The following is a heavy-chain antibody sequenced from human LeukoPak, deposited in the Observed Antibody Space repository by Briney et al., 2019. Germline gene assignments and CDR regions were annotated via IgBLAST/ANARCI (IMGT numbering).Heavy chain of an antibody. V-gene: IGHV2-5*01. CDR3: AHGTAVADEGPLVDY. CDR1: GGSISNNNY. J-gene: IGHJ4*02. Sequence: TLSLTCNVFGGSISNNNYFWAWIRQPPGKALEWLALIYWNDDKRYSPSLKSRLTITKDTSKNQVVLTMTNMDPVDTATYYCAHGTAVADEGPLVDYWGQGTLVTVSS. D-gene: IGHD6-19*01. CDR2: IYWNDDK.